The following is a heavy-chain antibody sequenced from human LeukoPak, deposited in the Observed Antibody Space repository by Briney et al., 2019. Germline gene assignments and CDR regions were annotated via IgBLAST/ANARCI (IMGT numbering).Heavy chain of an antibody. V-gene: IGHV1-46*01. J-gene: IGHJ4*02. Sequence: ASVKVSCKASGYTFTSYYMHWVRQAPGQGLEWMGIINPSGGSTSYAQKFQGRVTMTRDMSTSTVYMELSSLRSEDTAVYYCAGEALGYFGGEGIGYWGQGTLVTVSS. CDR2: INPSGGST. CDR3: AGEALGYFGGEGIGY. D-gene: IGHD2-21*01. CDR1: GYTFTSYY.